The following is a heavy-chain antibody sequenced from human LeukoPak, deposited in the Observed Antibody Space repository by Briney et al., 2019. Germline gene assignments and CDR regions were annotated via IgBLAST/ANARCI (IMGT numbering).Heavy chain of an antibody. D-gene: IGHD6-13*01. J-gene: IGHJ6*03. CDR2: ISSSSSYI. V-gene: IGHV3-21*01. Sequence: GGSLRLSCAASGFTFSSYSMNWVRQAPGKGLEWVSSISSSSSYIYYADSVKGRFTISRDNAKNSLYLQMNSLRAEDTAVYYCARDRGIAAAGTKYYYYYMDVWGKGTTVTVSS. CDR1: GFTFSSYS. CDR3: ARDRGIAAAGTKYYYYYMDV.